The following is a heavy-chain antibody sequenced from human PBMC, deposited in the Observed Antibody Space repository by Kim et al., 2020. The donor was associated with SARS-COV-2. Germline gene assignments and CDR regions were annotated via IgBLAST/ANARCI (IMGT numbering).Heavy chain of an antibody. Sequence: YAHSGTGRFTSSRDNSKTTVYLQMNSLRAEDTAVYYCARVPEHYYYAMDVWGQGTTVTVSS. CDR3: ARVPEHYYYAMDV. J-gene: IGHJ6*02. V-gene: IGHV3-53*01.